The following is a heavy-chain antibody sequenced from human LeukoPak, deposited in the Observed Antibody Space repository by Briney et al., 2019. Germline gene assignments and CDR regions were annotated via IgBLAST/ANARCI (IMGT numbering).Heavy chain of an antibody. D-gene: IGHD6-13*01. CDR1: GDSISTSNSY. J-gene: IGHJ6*03. CDR2: IYYSGNT. Sequence: PSETLCLTCTVSGDSISTSNSYWGWIRQPPWKGLEWIGSIYYSGNTYYNASLKSRVTISVDTSKNQFSLKFTSVTAADTAVYYCARILFGYSRSWWIMDVWGKGTTVTVSS. V-gene: IGHV4-39*01. CDR3: ARILFGYSRSWWIMDV.